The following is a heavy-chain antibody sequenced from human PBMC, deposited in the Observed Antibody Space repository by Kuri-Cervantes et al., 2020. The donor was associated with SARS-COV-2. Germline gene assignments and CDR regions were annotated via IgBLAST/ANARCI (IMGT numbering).Heavy chain of an antibody. D-gene: IGHD1-26*01. CDR2: ISGGST. CDR1: GFTVSSNE. CDR3: TSDRVSSKIYYYYYYMDV. Sequence: GESLKISCAASGFTVSSNEMSWVRQAPGKGLEWVSSISGGSTYYADSRKGRFTISRDNSKNTLHLQMNSLRAEDTAVYYCTSDRVSSKIYYYYYYMDVWGKGTTVTVSS. V-gene: IGHV3-38-3*01. J-gene: IGHJ6*03.